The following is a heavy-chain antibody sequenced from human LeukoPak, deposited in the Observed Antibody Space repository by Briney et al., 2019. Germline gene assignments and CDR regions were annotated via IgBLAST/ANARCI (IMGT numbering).Heavy chain of an antibody. CDR3: ARGPDGENTGFDY. CDR1: GGTFSSYA. J-gene: IGHJ4*02. D-gene: IGHD7-27*01. V-gene: IGHV1-69*05. CDR2: IISIFGTA. Sequence: GASVKVSCKASGGTFSSYAISWVRQAPGQGLEWMGGIISIFGTANYAQKFQGRVTITTDESTSTAYMELSSLRSEDTAVYYCARGPDGENTGFDYWGQGTLVTVSS.